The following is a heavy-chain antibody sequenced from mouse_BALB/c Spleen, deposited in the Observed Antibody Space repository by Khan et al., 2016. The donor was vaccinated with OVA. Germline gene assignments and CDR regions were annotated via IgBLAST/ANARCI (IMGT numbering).Heavy chain of an antibody. V-gene: IGHV5-9-3*01. D-gene: IGHD1-1*02. Sequence: EVELVESGGGLVKPGGSLTLSCSASGFTFSTYAMSWVRQTPEKRLEWVATISSGGHYTFYPDSVKGRFTISRDNADNTLDLHRSSLTSENTAMYYWARSVVDYHAMDYWGQGTSVTVSS. CDR1: GFTFSTYA. J-gene: IGHJ4*01. CDR3: ARSVVDYHAMDY. CDR2: ISSGGHYT.